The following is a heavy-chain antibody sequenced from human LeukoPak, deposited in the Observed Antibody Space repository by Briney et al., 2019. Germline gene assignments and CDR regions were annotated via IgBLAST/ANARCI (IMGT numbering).Heavy chain of an antibody. CDR2: IYHSGST. J-gene: IGHJ5*02. CDR1: GYSISSGYY. CDR3: ARGVGIIAVAGTRWFDP. D-gene: IGHD6-19*01. Sequence: PSETLSLTCTVSGYSISSGYYWGWIRQPPGKGLEWIGSIYHSGSTNYNPSLKSRVTISVDTSKNQFSLKLSSVTAADTAVYYCARGVGIIAVAGTRWFDPWGQGTLVTVSS. V-gene: IGHV4-38-2*02.